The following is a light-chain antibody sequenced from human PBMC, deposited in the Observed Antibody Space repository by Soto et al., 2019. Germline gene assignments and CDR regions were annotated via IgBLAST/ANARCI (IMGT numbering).Light chain of an antibody. CDR1: QNIIRW. J-gene: IGKJ1*01. Sequence: DIKMAQKPSTLSPVEEDRVTITCRDSQNIIRWVAWYQQRPGKAPKLLIYDASSLESGVPSRFSGSASGTEFTLTISSLQPDDFATYYCQQYNSYSTFGQGTKVDIK. V-gene: IGKV1-5*01. CDR3: QQYNSYST. CDR2: DAS.